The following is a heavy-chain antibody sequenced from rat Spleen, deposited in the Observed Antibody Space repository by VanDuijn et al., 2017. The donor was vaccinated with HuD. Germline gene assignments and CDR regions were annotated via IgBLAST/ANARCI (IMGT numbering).Heavy chain of an antibody. J-gene: IGHJ2*01. D-gene: IGHD1-11*01. Sequence: QVQLKESGPGLVQPSQTLSLTCTVSGFSLTSYNVHWVRQPPGKGLEWMGRMRYNGDTSYNSALKSRLSISRDTSKNQVFLKMNSLQTDDTGTYYCTEGGYWGQGVMVTVSS. CDR1: GFSLTSYN. CDR2: MRYNGDT. V-gene: IGHV2-63*01. CDR3: TEGGY.